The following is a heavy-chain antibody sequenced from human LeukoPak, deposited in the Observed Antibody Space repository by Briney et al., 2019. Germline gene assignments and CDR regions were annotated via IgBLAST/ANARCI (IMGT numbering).Heavy chain of an antibody. Sequence: GGSLRLSCAASGFIFRNYAMSWVRQAPGKGLEWVSAITGSGDTTYYADSVRGRFTISRDNSKNTLYVEMNTLRAEDTAVYYCAKWGDYDILTGYYVSDFWGQGTLVTVSS. CDR3: AKWGDYDILTGYYVSDF. D-gene: IGHD3-9*01. CDR2: ITGSGDTT. CDR1: GFIFRNYA. V-gene: IGHV3-23*01. J-gene: IGHJ4*02.